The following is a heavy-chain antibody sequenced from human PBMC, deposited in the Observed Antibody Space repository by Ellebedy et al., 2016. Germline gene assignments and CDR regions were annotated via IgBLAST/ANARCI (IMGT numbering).Heavy chain of an antibody. D-gene: IGHD4-23*01. CDR2: INHSGST. CDR3: ARATPLRWFDY. V-gene: IGHV4-34*01. Sequence: GSLRLSXAVYGASFSGYYWSWIRQPPGKGLEWIGEINHSGSTNYNPSLKSRVTISVDTSKNQFSLKLSSVTAADTAEYYCARATPLRWFDYWGQGTLVTVSS. CDR1: GASFSGYY. J-gene: IGHJ4*02.